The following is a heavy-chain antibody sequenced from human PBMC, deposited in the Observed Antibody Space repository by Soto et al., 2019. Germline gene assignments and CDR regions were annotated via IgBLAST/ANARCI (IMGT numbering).Heavy chain of an antibody. CDR3: ARENWNYFWFDP. J-gene: IGHJ5*02. V-gene: IGHV1-69*13. Sequence: SVKVSCKASGGTFSSYAISWVRQAPGQGLEWMGGIIPIFGTANYAQKFQGRVTITADESTSTAYMELSSLRSEDTAVYYCARENWNYFWFDPWGQGTLVTVSS. CDR2: IIPIFGTA. CDR1: GGTFSSYA. D-gene: IGHD1-7*01.